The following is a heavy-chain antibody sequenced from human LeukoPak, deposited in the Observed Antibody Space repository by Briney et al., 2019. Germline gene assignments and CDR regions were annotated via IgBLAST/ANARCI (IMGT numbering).Heavy chain of an antibody. CDR1: GGTFSSYA. Sequence: SVKVSCKASGGTFSSYAISWVRQAPGQGLEWMGGIIPIFGTANYAQKSQGRVTITADESTSTAYMELSSLRSEDTAVYYCARATVEIVATITLGVFNIWGQGTMVTVSS. CDR3: ARATVEIVATITLGVFNI. V-gene: IGHV1-69*13. J-gene: IGHJ3*02. CDR2: IIPIFGTA. D-gene: IGHD5-12*01.